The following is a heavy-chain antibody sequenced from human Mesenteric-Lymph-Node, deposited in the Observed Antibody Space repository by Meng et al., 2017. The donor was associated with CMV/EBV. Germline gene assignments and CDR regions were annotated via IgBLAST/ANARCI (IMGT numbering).Heavy chain of an antibody. V-gene: IGHV3-7*01. CDR3: ARERITMIVVARHFDI. Sequence: GESLKISCAASGFTFSSYWMSWVRQAPGKGLEWVANIKQDGSEKYYVDSEKGRFTISRDNAKNSLYLQMNSLRAEDTAVYYCARERITMIVVARHFDIWGQGTMVTVSS. CDR1: GFTFSSYW. J-gene: IGHJ3*02. CDR2: IKQDGSEK. D-gene: IGHD3-22*01.